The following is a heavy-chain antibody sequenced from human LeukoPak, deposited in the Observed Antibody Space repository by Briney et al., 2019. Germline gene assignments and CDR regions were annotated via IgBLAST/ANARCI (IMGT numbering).Heavy chain of an antibody. V-gene: IGHV3-11*01. J-gene: IGHJ6*02. CDR2: ISRSGCTI. CDR1: GFRFSDYY. Sequence: GGSLRLSCAASGFRFSDYYMSWIGQAPGKGLEGVSYISRSGCTIYYAAPVQGRPTISRANAKNSLYLQMNTLSAEHTAVYYCARESLLRYFDWVPSGYGMDVWGQGTTVTISS. CDR3: ARESLLRYFDWVPSGYGMDV. D-gene: IGHD3-9*01.